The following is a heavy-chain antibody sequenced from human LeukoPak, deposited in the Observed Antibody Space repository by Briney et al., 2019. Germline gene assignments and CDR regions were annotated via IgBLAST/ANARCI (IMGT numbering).Heavy chain of an antibody. CDR2: IHHSGST. J-gene: IGHJ4*02. CDR3: ARALQGERRSVFDY. Sequence: SETLSLTCAVSGGSISSSNWWSWVRQPPGKGLEWIGEIHHSGSTNYNPSLKSRVTISVDKSKNQFSLKLSSVTAADTAVYYCARALQGERRSVFDYWGQGTLVTVSS. V-gene: IGHV4-4*02. CDR1: GGSISSSNW. D-gene: IGHD1-1*01.